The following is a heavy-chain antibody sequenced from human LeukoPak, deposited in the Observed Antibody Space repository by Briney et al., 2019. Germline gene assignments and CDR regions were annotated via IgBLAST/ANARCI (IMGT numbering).Heavy chain of an antibody. CDR2: IIPIFGTA. D-gene: IGHD2-2*01. Sequence: SVKVPCKASGYTFTSYGISWVRQAPGQGLEWMGGIIPIFGTANYAQKFQGRVTITADESTSTAYMELSSLRSEDTAVYYCARDIVVVPADRWFDPWGQGTLVTVSS. J-gene: IGHJ5*02. CDR1: GYTFTSYG. V-gene: IGHV1-69*13. CDR3: ARDIVVVPADRWFDP.